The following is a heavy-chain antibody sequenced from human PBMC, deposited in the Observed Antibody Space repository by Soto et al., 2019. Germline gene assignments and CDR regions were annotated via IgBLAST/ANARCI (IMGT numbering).Heavy chain of an antibody. CDR2: IWSAGSNT. CDR1: GFTFSSYG. Sequence: QVQLVESGGGVVEPGRSRRLYGAASGFTFSSYGMHWVREAPGKGLEGVTVIWSAGSNTYYADSVKGRFTISRDNSNNTLDVKINNHRADDTGVYYCARDYSGGMDVWGQGTTVTVSS. CDR3: ARDYSGGMDV. V-gene: IGHV3-33*01. J-gene: IGHJ6*02. D-gene: IGHD3-10*01.